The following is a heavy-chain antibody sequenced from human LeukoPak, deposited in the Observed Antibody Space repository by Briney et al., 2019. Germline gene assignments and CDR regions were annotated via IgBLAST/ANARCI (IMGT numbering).Heavy chain of an antibody. J-gene: IGHJ4*02. CDR3: SREHYSTSDY. V-gene: IGHV4-39*01. D-gene: IGHD1/OR15-1a*01. CDR2: IYYSGST. Sequence: PSETLSLTCSVSGGSISSRVHYWGWIRQPPGKGLEWIGSIYYSGSTYYNPSLTSRVTISMDMSKNRFSLKLTSVTAADTAVYYCSREHYSTSDYWGQGILVTVSS. CDR1: GGSISSRVHY.